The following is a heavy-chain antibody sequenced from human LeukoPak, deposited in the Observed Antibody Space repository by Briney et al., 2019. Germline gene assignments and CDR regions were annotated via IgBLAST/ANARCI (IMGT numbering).Heavy chain of an antibody. CDR2: IYFSGST. Sequence: SETLSLTCTVSGGSISSYYWSYIRQPPGKGLEWIGYIYFSGSTNYNPSLKSRVTISVDTSKNQFSLKLSSVTAADTAVYYCARGGGIAAAGIPTLFDYWGQGTLVTVSS. V-gene: IGHV4-59*01. J-gene: IGHJ4*02. D-gene: IGHD6-13*01. CDR3: ARGGGIAAAGIPTLFDY. CDR1: GGSISSYY.